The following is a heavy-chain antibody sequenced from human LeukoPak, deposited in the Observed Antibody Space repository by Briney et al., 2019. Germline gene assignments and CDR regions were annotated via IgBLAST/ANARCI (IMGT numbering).Heavy chain of an antibody. V-gene: IGHV4-59*08. CDR1: GGSFSYYY. J-gene: IGHJ4*02. CDR3: ARLDIVAPMGIDY. Sequence: PSETLSLNCTVSGGSFSYYYWTWIRQPPGKALEWIGYISHSGSTNYNPSLKSRVTMSVDTSKNQFSLEVSSVTAADTAVYYCARLDIVAPMGIDYWGQGTLVTVSS. CDR2: ISHSGST. D-gene: IGHD5-12*01.